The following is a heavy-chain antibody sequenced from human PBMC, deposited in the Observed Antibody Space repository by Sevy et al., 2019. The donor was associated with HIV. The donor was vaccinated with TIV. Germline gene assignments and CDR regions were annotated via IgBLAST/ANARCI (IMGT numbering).Heavy chain of an antibody. CDR2: IWHDGGNK. D-gene: IGHD6-19*01. V-gene: IGHV3-33*01. CDR1: GFIFSSYG. CDR3: ARESGYSSGWNLDNWFDP. Sequence: GGSLRLSCAASGFIFSSYGMHWVRQAPGKGLEWVAVIWHDGGNKYNADSVKGRFNISRGNSKNTLYLQMNSLRAEDTAVYYCARESGYSSGWNLDNWFDPWGQGTLVTVSS. J-gene: IGHJ5*02.